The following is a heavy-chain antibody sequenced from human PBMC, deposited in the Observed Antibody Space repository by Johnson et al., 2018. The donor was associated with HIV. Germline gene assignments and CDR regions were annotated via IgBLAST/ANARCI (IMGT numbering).Heavy chain of an antibody. D-gene: IGHD3-22*01. CDR2: IGNAGDT. CDR3: ARGPPYYDSSGGYAFDI. CDR1: GFTSSYYD. Sequence: VQLVESGGGLVQPGGSLRLSCAASGFTSSYYDMHWVRQGPGKGLEWVSAIGNAGDTYYPDSVKGRFTLPRENAKNSLYLQMNSLRAGDTAVYYCARGPPYYDSSGGYAFDIWGQGTVVAVSS. J-gene: IGHJ3*02. V-gene: IGHV3-13*01.